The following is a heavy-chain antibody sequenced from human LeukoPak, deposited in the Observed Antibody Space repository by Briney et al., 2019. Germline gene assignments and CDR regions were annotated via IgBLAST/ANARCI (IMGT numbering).Heavy chain of an antibody. CDR1: GFTFRTYR. Sequence: PGGSLRLSCAASGFTFRTYRMNWVRQAPGKGLEWVANIKEDGSEKYYVDSVKGRFTISRDNAKNSLYLQMNSLRAEDTAVYYCATSTYYYDSWGQGTLVTVSS. CDR2: IKEDGSEK. V-gene: IGHV3-7*05. CDR3: ATSTYYYDS. J-gene: IGHJ4*02.